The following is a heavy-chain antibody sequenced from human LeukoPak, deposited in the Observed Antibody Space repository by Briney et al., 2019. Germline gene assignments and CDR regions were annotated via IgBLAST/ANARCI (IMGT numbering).Heavy chain of an antibody. Sequence: SEALSLTCTVSGYSISSGYSWGWVRQSPGKILEWIGVTHHSGAIFYNPSLRSRAIISLDTSKNQFFLRVRSVTAADTAVYYCARVRTGYQLLPTKKDYSYYYMDVWDKGTTVTVSS. CDR2: THHSGAI. CDR1: GYSISSGYS. D-gene: IGHD2-2*01. CDR3: ARVRTGYQLLPTKKDYSYYYMDV. V-gene: IGHV4-38-2*02. J-gene: IGHJ6*03.